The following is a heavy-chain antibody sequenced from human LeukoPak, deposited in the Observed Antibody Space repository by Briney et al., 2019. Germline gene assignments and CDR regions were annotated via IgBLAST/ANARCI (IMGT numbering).Heavy chain of an antibody. CDR3: ARTAGWSYGFDY. CDR1: GGSISSGGYY. D-gene: IGHD3-16*01. Sequence: SQTLSLACTVSGGSISSGGYYWTWIRQYPGKGLEWIGYIYYSGTTYYNPSLQSRVTISGDTSKNQFSLKLSSVTAADTAVYYCARTAGWSYGFDYWGQGTLVTVSS. V-gene: IGHV4-31*03. J-gene: IGHJ4*02. CDR2: IYYSGTT.